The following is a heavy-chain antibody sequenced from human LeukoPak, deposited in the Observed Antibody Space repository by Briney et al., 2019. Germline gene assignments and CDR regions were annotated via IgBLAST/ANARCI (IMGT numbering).Heavy chain of an antibody. D-gene: IGHD4-17*01. Sequence: SETLSLTCTVSGGSISSSSYYWGWIRQPPGKGLGWIGSIYYSGSTYYNPSLKSRVTISVDTSKNQFSLKLSSVTAADTAVYYCARHNPQTTVTSLDYWGQGTLVTVSS. CDR3: ARHNPQTTVTSLDY. V-gene: IGHV4-39*01. J-gene: IGHJ4*02. CDR2: IYYSGST. CDR1: GGSISSSSYY.